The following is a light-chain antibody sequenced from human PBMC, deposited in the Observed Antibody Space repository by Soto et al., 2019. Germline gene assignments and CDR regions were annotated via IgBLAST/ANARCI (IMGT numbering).Light chain of an antibody. V-gene: IGKV4-1*01. Sequence: DIVMTPSPDSLAVSLGERATINCKSSQSILYSSNNKNYLAWYQQRPGQPPKLLIYWAPTRESEVPDRFSGSGSGTDFTLTITSLQAEDVAVYYCQQYESTPPTFGQGTKLEIK. CDR3: QQYESTPPT. CDR1: QSILYSSNNKNY. J-gene: IGKJ2*01. CDR2: WAP.